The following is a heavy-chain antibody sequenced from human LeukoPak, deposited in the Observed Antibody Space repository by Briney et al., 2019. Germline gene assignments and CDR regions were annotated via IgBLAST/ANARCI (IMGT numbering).Heavy chain of an antibody. CDR2: IYNSGNN. J-gene: IGHJ4*02. Sequence: PSETLSLTCTVPGGSISSDYWQWIRQPPGKGLEWVGYIYNSGNNHYNSSLKSRVTISIDTSKNQFSLKLASVTAADTAVYYCATRGYWGQGTLVAVSS. D-gene: IGHD3-10*01. CDR1: GGSISSDY. CDR3: ATRGY. V-gene: IGHV4-59*08.